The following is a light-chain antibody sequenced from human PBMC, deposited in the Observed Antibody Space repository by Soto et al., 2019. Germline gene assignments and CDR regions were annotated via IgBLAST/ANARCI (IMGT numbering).Light chain of an antibody. CDR1: QSVSSY. CDR2: DAS. J-gene: IGKJ4*01. CDR3: QQRSNWPP. V-gene: IGKV3-11*01. Sequence: EIVLTQSPATLSLSPGERATLSCRASQSVSSYLAWYQQKPGQAPRLLIYDASNRTTGIPARFSGSGSGTYSTLTISSLEPEDFTFYYCQQRSNWPPFGGGTKVEIK.